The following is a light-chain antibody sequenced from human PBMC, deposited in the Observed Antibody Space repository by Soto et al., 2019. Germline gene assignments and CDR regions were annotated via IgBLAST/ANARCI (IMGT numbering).Light chain of an antibody. V-gene: IGLV2-23*01. CDR1: SDNVGSYNL. CDR3: CSFAGGVV. Sequence: QSAVTQPASVSGSPGQSITISCTGTSDNVGSYNLVSWYQQHPGKGPKLIIYEGTKRPSGASNRFSGAKSGNTASLTIFGLQAEDEADYYCCSFAGGVVFGGGTKLTVL. J-gene: IGLJ2*01. CDR2: EGT.